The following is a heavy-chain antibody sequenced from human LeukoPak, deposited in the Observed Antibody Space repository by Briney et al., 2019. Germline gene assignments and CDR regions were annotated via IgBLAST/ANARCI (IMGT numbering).Heavy chain of an antibody. CDR3: ATDLQPSSSGYSGFDY. CDR2: FDPEDGET. V-gene: IGHV1-24*01. CDR1: GYTLTELS. J-gene: IGHJ4*02. Sequence: ASVRVSCKVSGYTLTELSMHWVRQAPGKGLEWMGGFDPEDGETIYAQKFQGRVTMTEDTSTDTAYMELSSLRSEDTAVYYCATDLQPSSSGYSGFDYWGQGTLVTVSS. D-gene: IGHD3-22*01.